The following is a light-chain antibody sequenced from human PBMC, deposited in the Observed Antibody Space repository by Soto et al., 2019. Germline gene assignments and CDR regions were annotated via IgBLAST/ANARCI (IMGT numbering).Light chain of an antibody. J-gene: IGKJ1*01. CDR3: QQYGSSVT. V-gene: IGKV3-20*01. CDR2: GAS. Sequence: EIVLTQSPGTLSLSPGERATLSCSASQSVRSSYVAWYQPKPGQAPRXLIYGASSRATGIPDRFSGSGSGTDFTLTISRLEPEDFAVDYCQQYGSSVTFGQGTQVDIK. CDR1: QSVRSSY.